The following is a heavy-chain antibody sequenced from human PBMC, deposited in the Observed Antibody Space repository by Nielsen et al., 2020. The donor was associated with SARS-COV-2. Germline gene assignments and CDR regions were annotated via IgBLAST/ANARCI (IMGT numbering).Heavy chain of an antibody. CDR3: ARAQNYYDSSGYLRNDAFDI. D-gene: IGHD3-22*01. J-gene: IGHJ3*02. Sequence: ASVKVSCKASGYTFTTNYIHWVRQAPGQGLEWMGGISAYEGNTNYAQKFQGRVTMTTVTSTSTAYMELRSLRSDDTAVYYCARAQNYYDSSGYLRNDAFDIWGQGTMVTVST. V-gene: IGHV1-18*04. CDR1: GYTFTTNY. CDR2: ISAYEGNT.